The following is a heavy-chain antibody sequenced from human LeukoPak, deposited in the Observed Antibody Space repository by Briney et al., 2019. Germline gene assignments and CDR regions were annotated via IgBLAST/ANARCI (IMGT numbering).Heavy chain of an antibody. CDR3: ARGFRIFDY. V-gene: IGHV4-30-4*08. J-gene: IGHJ4*02. CDR1: GGSISSADYY. D-gene: IGHD2-15*01. Sequence: SEILSLTCTVSGGSISSADYYWSWIRQPPGKGLEWIGYISYSGSTYYNPSLKSRVTISVDTSKNQFSLKLSSVTAADTAVYYCARGFRIFDYWGQGTLVTVSS. CDR2: ISYSGST.